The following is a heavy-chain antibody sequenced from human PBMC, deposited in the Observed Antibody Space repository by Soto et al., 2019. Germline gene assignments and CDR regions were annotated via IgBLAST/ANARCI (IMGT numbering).Heavy chain of an antibody. D-gene: IGHD3-10*01. V-gene: IGHV3-23*01. J-gene: IGHJ2*01. Sequence: EVQLLESGGGLVQPGGSLRLSCAGSGFTFGTYGMSWVRLAPGRGLEWVSAIKYGGETTYYPDSVKGRFTISRDNSKNGLYMQMTGLRAEDTAIYYCAKAPREGHYGDWYFDLWGRGTLVTVS. CDR2: IKYGGETT. CDR1: GFTFGTYG. CDR3: AKAPREGHYGDWYFDL.